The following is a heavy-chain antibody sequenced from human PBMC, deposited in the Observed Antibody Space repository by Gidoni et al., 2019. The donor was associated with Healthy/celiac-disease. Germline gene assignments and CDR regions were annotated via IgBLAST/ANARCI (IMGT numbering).Heavy chain of an antibody. J-gene: IGHJ4*02. V-gene: IGHV4-61*02. CDR3: ARGDFWSGLDY. D-gene: IGHD3-3*01. CDR1: GGSISSCSYY. CDR2: IYTSGST. Sequence: QVQLQESGPGLVKPSQTLSLTFTLSGGSISSCSYYWSWIRQPAGKGLEWIGRIYTSGSTNYNPSLKSRVTISVDTSKNQFSLKLSSVTAADTAVYYCARGDFWSGLDYWGQGTLVTVSS.